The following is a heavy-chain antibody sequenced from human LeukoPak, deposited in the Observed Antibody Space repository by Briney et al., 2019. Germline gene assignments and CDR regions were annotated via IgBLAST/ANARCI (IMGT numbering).Heavy chain of an antibody. V-gene: IGHV3-30*12. CDR1: GFTFGAYA. CDR3: ARGHSSLHYYLDY. Sequence: GGSLRLSCEGSGFTFGAYAMHWVRQPPGKGLEWLALLWYDGSNKYYADSVTGRFAISRDNSINTVFLDMASVTAADTGVYFCARGHSSLHYYLDYWGQGTLVTVSS. D-gene: IGHD2-15*01. CDR2: LWYDGSNK. J-gene: IGHJ4*02.